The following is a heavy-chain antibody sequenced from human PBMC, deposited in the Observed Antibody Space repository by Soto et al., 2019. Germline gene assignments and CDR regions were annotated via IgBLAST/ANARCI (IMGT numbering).Heavy chain of an antibody. CDR1: GFTFSSYG. V-gene: IGHV3-33*01. D-gene: IGHD3-10*01. CDR2: IWYDGSNK. CDR3: AGGMTPIPDYYGGYFDY. J-gene: IGHJ4*02. Sequence: QVQLVESGGGVVQPGRSLRLSCAASGFTFSSYGMHWVRQAPGKGLEWVAVIWYDGSNKYYADSVKGRFTISRDNSKNTLYLQMNSLRAEDTAVYYCAGGMTPIPDYYGGYFDYWGQGTLVTVSS.